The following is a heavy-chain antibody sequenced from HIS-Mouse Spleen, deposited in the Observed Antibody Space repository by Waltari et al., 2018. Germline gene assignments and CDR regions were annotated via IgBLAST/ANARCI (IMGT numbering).Heavy chain of an antibody. Sequence: QVQLVQSGAEVEKPGASVKVSCKASGYTFTGYYMHWVRQAPGQGLAWMGWVNPNSGGTNYAQKFQGRVTMTRDTSISTAYMELSRLRSDDTAVYYCARVYSSSWRGFDYWGQGTLVTVSS. CDR3: ARVYSSSWRGFDY. V-gene: IGHV1-2*02. CDR1: GYTFTGYY. D-gene: IGHD6-6*01. CDR2: VNPNSGGT. J-gene: IGHJ4*02.